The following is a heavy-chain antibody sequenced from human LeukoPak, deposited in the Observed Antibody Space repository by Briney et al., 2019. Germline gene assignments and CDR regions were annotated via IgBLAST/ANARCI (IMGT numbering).Heavy chain of an antibody. V-gene: IGHV1-2*04. CDR3: ARDSIYCSSTSCLQRDAFDI. CDR1: GYTFTGYY. D-gene: IGHD2-2*01. CDR2: INPNSGGT. Sequence: GASVKVSCKASGYTFTGYYMYWVRQAPGQGLEWMGWINPNSGGTNYAQKSQGWVTMTRDTSISTAYMELSSLRSEDTAVYYCARDSIYCSSTSCLQRDAFDIWGQGTMVTVSS. J-gene: IGHJ3*02.